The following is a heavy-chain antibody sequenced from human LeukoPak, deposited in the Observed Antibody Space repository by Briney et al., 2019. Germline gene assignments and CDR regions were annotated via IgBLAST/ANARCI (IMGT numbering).Heavy chain of an antibody. CDR1: GYTFSGYY. J-gene: IGHJ4*02. CDR2: INPNSGGT. D-gene: IGHD2-15*01. CDR3: ARDRGYCSGGSCQNFDY. V-gene: IGHV1-2*02. Sequence: GASVKVSCKASGYTFSGYYMHWVRQAPGQGLEWMGWINPNSGGTNYAQKFQGRVTMTRDTSISTAYMELSGLRSDDTAVYYCARDRGYCSGGSCQNFDYWGQGTLATVSS.